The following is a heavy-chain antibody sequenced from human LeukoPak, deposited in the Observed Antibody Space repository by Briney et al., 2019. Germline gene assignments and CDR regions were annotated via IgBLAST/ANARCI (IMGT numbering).Heavy chain of an antibody. V-gene: IGHV1-69*13. CDR3: ARANSSSWYSGGDYYYYYMDV. CDR1: GGTFSSYA. J-gene: IGHJ6*03. Sequence: ASVKVSCKASGGTFSSYAISWVRQAPGQGLEWMGGIIPIFCTANYAQKFQGRVTITADESTSTAYMELSSLRSEDTAVYYCARANSSSWYSGGDYYYYYMDVWGKGTTVTVSS. CDR2: IIPIFCTA. D-gene: IGHD6-13*01.